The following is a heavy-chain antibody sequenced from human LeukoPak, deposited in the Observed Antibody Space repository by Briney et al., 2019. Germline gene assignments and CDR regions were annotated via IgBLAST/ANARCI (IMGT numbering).Heavy chain of an antibody. CDR1: GFTFSSYS. V-gene: IGHV3-21*01. J-gene: IGHJ4*02. D-gene: IGHD6-6*01. CDR2: ISSSSSSYI. CDR3: ARDHSSSCSDY. Sequence: PGGSLRLSCAASGFTFSSYSMNWVRQAPGKGLEWVSSISSSSSSYIYYADSVKGRFTISRDNAKNSLYLQMNSLRAEDTAVYYCARDHSSSCSDYWGQGTLVTVSS.